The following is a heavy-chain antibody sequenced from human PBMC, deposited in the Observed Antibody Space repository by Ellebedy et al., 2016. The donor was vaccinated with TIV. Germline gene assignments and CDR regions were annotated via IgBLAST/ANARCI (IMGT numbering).Heavy chain of an antibody. J-gene: IGHJ3*02. CDR2: IYYSGGT. CDR3: ARDRRTGPSSPPDGIDT. D-gene: IGHD1-1*01. Sequence: SETLSLTXTVSGGSITSGDYYWSWIRQHPGKGLEWIGYIYYSGGTYYNPSLKSRVTISIDRSKNQFSLNLSSVTAADTAVYYCARDRRTGPSSPPDGIDTWGQGTMVTVSS. CDR1: GGSITSGDYY. V-gene: IGHV4-31*03.